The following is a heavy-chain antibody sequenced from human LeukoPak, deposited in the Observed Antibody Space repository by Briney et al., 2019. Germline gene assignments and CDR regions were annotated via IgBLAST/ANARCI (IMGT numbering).Heavy chain of an antibody. J-gene: IGHJ5*02. Sequence: TGGSLRLSCAASGFTFSSYAMSWVRQAPGKGLEWVSVIFGGDSTYYADSVKGRFTISRDNSKNTLYLQMNSLRAEDTAVYYCARAPRFRLVGVPKGPFDPWGQGTLVTVSS. D-gene: IGHD1-26*01. V-gene: IGHV3-66*01. CDR2: IFGGDST. CDR3: ARAPRFRLVGVPKGPFDP. CDR1: GFTFSSYA.